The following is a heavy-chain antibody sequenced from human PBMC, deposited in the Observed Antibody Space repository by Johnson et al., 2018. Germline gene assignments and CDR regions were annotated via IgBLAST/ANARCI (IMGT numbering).Heavy chain of an antibody. V-gene: IGHV3-30*03. CDR1: GFSFSNYV. D-gene: IGHD3-10*01. J-gene: IGHJ1*01. Sequence: QVQLVETGGGVVQPGRSLRLSCSASGFSFSNYVMHWVRQAPGKGLEWVAVTSNDEGIKYYVDSVKGRFTISRYNSKGTLYLQINSLRAEDTAVYYCATGAISGGIYREFFQHWGQGTLVTVSS. CDR2: TSNDEGIK. CDR3: ATGAISGGIYREFFQH.